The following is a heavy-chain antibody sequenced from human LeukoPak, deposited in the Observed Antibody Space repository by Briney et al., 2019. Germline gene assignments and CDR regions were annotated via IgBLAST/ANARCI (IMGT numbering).Heavy chain of an antibody. CDR2: ISGSGGST. V-gene: IGHV3-23*01. CDR3: ARDLYYYDSSGYYLVDY. J-gene: IGHJ4*02. Sequence: GGSLRLSCAASGFTFSSYAMSWVRQAPGKGLEWVSAISGSGGSTYYADSVKGRFTISRDNSKNTLYLQMNSLRAEDTAVYYCARDLYYYDSSGYYLVDYWGQGTLVTVSS. CDR1: GFTFSSYA. D-gene: IGHD3-22*01.